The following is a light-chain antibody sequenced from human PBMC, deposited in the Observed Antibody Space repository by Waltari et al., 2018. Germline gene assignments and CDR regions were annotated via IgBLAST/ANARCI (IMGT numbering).Light chain of an antibody. CDR1: QDIRSW. V-gene: IGKV1-5*03. CDR3: QQYDASFPAT. Sequence: DIQMTQSPSTLSASVGDRVTSTYRASQDIRSWLAWYQQKPGKPPKLLIYRASNLETGVPSRFSASGSGTHFTLTINSLQPDDFASYYCQQYDASFPATFGQGTKLEVK. J-gene: IGKJ2*01. CDR2: RAS.